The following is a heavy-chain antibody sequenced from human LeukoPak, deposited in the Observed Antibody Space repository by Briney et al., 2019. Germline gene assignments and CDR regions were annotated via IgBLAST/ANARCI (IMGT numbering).Heavy chain of an antibody. CDR3: VAVPETDFWIGFYLDY. Sequence: PGRSLRLSCAASGFTFDDYAMHWVRQAPGKGPEWVSGITWHSDSRGYADSVKGRFTISRDNAKNSLYLEMDSLRAEDTALYYCVAVPETDFWIGFYLDYWGQGTLVTVSS. V-gene: IGHV3-9*01. CDR1: GFTFDDYA. D-gene: IGHD3-3*01. CDR2: ITWHSDSR. J-gene: IGHJ4*02.